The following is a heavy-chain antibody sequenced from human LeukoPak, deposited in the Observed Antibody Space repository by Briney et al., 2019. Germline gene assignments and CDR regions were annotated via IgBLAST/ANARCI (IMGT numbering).Heavy chain of an antibody. CDR3: ARLPYYYDSSGYSGNGY. D-gene: IGHD3-22*01. V-gene: IGHV4-39*01. Sequence: SSETLSLTCTVSGGSISSSSYYWGWIRQPPGKGLEWIGSIYYSGSTYYNPSLKSRVTISVDTSKNQFSLKLSSVTAADTAVYCCARLPYYYDSSGYSGNGYWGQGTLVTVSS. CDR2: IYYSGST. J-gene: IGHJ4*02. CDR1: GGSISSSSYY.